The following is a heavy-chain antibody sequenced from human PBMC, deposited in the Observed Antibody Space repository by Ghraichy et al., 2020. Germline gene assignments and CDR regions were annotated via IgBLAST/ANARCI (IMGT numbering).Heavy chain of an antibody. V-gene: IGHV3-23*01. J-gene: IGHJ4*02. D-gene: IGHD2-21*02. CDR3: ATSQCGGDCYSFAY. Sequence: GGSLRLSCAASGFTFTSYAMSWVRQAPGKGLEWVSGISGSDGSTYYADSVKGRFTISRDNSKNTLYLQVNSLRAKDTAVYYCATSQCGGDCYSFAYWGQGTLVTVSS. CDR1: GFTFTSYA. CDR2: ISGSDGST.